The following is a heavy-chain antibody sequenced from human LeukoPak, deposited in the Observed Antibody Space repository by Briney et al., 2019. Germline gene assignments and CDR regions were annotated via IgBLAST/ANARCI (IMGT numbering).Heavy chain of an antibody. CDR2: ISSSSSYI. D-gene: IGHD2-21*02. CDR3: ARDGAYCGGDCSGFYFDY. Sequence: GGSLRLSCAASGFTFSSYSMNWVRQAPGKGLEWVSSISSSSSYIYYADSVKGRFTISRDNAKNSLYLQMNSLRAEDTAVYYCARDGAYCGGDCSGFYFDYWGLGTLVTVSS. J-gene: IGHJ4*02. CDR1: GFTFSSYS. V-gene: IGHV3-21*01.